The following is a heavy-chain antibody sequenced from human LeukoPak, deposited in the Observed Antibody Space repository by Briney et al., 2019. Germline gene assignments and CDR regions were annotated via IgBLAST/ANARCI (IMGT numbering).Heavy chain of an antibody. CDR3: ARPARIAAAGRWFKH. D-gene: IGHD6-13*01. V-gene: IGHV4-4*07. Sequence: PSETLSLTCTVSGGSISSYYWSWIRQPAGKGLEWIGRIYTSGSTNYNPSLKSRVTISVDTPKNQFSLKLRSVTAADTAVYYCARPARIAAAGRWFKHWGQGTLVTVSS. CDR2: IYTSGST. J-gene: IGHJ1*01. CDR1: GGSISSYY.